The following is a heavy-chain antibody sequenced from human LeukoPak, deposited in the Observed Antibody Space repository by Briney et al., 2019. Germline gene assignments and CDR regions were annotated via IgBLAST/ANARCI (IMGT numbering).Heavy chain of an antibody. CDR3: ARVPKYCSSTSCYPDAFDI. V-gene: IGHV4-59*12. Sequence: SETLSLTCTVSGGSITHYYWTWIRQPPGKTLEWIGYSYYSGSTKYNPSLKSRVTISVDRSKNQFSLKLSSVTAADTAVYYCARVPKYCSSTSCYPDAFDIWGQGTMVTVSS. J-gene: IGHJ3*02. CDR1: GGSITHYY. CDR2: SYYSGST. D-gene: IGHD2-2*01.